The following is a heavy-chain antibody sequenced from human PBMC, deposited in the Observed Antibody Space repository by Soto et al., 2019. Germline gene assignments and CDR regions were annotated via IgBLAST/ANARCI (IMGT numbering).Heavy chain of an antibody. CDR2: IIPIFGTA. CDR3: ASSIVVPAAMSYYGMDV. CDR1: GGTFSSYA. V-gene: IGHV1-69*06. D-gene: IGHD2-2*01. Sequence: QVQLVQSGAEVKKPGSSVKVSCKASGGTFSSYAISWVRQAPGQGLEWMGGIIPIFGTANYAQKFQGRVTITADKSTSTAYMELSSLRSEDTAVYYCASSIVVPAAMSYYGMDVWGQGTTVTVSS. J-gene: IGHJ6*02.